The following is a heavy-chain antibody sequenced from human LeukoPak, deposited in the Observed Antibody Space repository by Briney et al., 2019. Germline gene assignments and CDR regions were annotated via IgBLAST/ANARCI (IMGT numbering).Heavy chain of an antibody. CDR3: AKDRSSTVTTHGNWFDP. Sequence: GGSLRLSCAASGFTFSSYAMHWVRQAPGKGLEWVAVISYDGSNKYYADSVKGRFTISRDNSKNTLYLQMNSLRAEDTAVYYCAKDRSSTVTTHGNWFDPWGQGTLVTVSS. V-gene: IGHV3-30-3*01. J-gene: IGHJ5*02. D-gene: IGHD4-17*01. CDR2: ISYDGSNK. CDR1: GFTFSSYA.